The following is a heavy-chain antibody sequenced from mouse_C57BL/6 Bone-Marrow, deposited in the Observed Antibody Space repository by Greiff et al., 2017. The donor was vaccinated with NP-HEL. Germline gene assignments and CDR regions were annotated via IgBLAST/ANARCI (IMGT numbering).Heavy chain of an antibody. J-gene: IGHJ2*01. Sequence: EVQVVESGGGLVKPGGSLKLSCAASGFTFSSYTMSWVRQTPEKRLEWVATISGGGGNTYYPDSVKGRFTISRDNAKNTLYLQMSSLRSEDTALYYCARQGGYYGSSFFDYWGQGTTLTVSS. V-gene: IGHV5-9*01. CDR1: GFTFSSYT. CDR3: ARQGGYYGSSFFDY. CDR2: ISGGGGNT. D-gene: IGHD1-1*01.